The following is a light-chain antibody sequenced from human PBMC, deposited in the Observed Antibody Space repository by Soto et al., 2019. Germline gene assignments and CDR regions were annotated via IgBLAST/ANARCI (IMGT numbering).Light chain of an antibody. CDR1: QDIGVW. V-gene: IGKV1-12*01. CDR2: AAS. J-gene: IGKJ3*01. Sequence: DIQMTQSPYSVSASIGDTVTITCRASQDIGVWMAWYHQKPGKAPKLLISAASILENGVPSRFRGNGSGTDFALTIKSLQPGDFASYFCRQGYSFPRSFGRGTKGDFK. CDR3: RQGYSFPRS.